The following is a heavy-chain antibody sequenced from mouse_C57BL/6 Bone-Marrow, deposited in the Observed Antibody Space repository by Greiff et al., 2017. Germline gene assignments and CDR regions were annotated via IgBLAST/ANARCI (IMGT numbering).Heavy chain of an antibody. V-gene: IGHV1-19*01. Sequence: EVQLQQSGPVLVKPGASVKMSCKASGYTFTDYYMNWVKQSHGKSLEWIGVINPYNGGTSYNQKFKGKATLTVDKSSSTAYMELNSLTSEDSAVYYCARGGNYYGSSWYFDVWGTGTTVTVSS. CDR3: ARGGNYYGSSWYFDV. CDR1: GYTFTDYY. D-gene: IGHD1-1*01. CDR2: INPYNGGT. J-gene: IGHJ1*03.